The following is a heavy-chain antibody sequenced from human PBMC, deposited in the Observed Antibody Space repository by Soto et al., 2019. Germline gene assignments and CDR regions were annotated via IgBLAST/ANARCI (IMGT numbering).Heavy chain of an antibody. CDR2: INHSGST. CDR3: ARFGGGSARSGYYYYGMDV. J-gene: IGHJ6*02. V-gene: IGHV4-34*01. D-gene: IGHD2-15*01. CDR1: GGSFSGYY. Sequence: SETLSLTCAVYGGSFSGYYWSWIRQPPGKGLEWIGEINHSGSTNYNPSLKSRVTISVDTSKNQFSLKLSSVTAADTAVYYCARFGGGSARSGYYYYGMDVWGQGTTVT.